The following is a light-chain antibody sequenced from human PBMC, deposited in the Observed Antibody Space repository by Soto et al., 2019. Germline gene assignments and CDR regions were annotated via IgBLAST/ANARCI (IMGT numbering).Light chain of an antibody. Sequence: QSALTQPASVSGSPRQSITISCTGTSSDVGGYNFVYWYRQHPGEAPKLVIYDVSSRPSGVSNRFSGSRYDNTASLTISGLQAEDEADYYCGLYRSDSTVVFGGGTKLTVL. V-gene: IGLV2-14*01. CDR2: DVS. CDR1: SSDVGGYNF. CDR3: GLYRSDSTVV. J-gene: IGLJ2*01.